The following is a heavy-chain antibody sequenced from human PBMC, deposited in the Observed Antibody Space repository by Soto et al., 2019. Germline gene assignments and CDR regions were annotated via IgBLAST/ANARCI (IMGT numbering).Heavy chain of an antibody. J-gene: IGHJ1*01. CDR1: GFPFTVFW. Sequence: EVQLVESGGALVQPGGSLRLSCAASGFPFTVFWMSWVRQVPGKGLEWVANINQGGSERYYVDSVKGRFTISRDNADTSVYLQMNSLRVEDTAVYYCARDGPTQHLGQSYQFWGQGTVVTVSS. CDR3: ARDGPTQHLGQSYQF. CDR2: INQGGSER. V-gene: IGHV3-7*01. D-gene: IGHD2-2*01.